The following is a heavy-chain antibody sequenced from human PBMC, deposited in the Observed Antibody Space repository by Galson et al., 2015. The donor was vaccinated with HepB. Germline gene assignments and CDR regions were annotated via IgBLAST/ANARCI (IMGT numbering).Heavy chain of an antibody. CDR3: VKEGSWFGGDWFDP. J-gene: IGHJ5*02. CDR1: GFIFRHHA. Sequence: SLRLSCAGSGFIFRHHAMAWIRQAPGKGLEWVSGINGRGSTRSYSDAVKGRFSISRDNPKDTVFLQMDNLRAEDTAVYYCVKEGSWFGGDWFDPWGQEALVTVS. V-gene: IGHV3-23*01. D-gene: IGHD3-16*01. CDR2: INGRGSTR.